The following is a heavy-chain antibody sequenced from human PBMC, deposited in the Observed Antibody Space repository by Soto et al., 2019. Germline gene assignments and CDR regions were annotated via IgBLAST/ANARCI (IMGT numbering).Heavy chain of an antibody. V-gene: IGHV2-5*01. CDR1: GFSLSTSGVG. CDR2: IYWNDDK. Sequence: SGPTLVNPTQTLTLTCTFSGFSLSTSGVGVGWIRQPPGKALEWLVLIYWNDDKRYSPSLKSRLTITKDTSKNQVVLTMTNMDPVDTATYYCAHSTYYYYDSSGYYFDYWGQGTLVTVSS. CDR3: AHSTYYYYDSSGYYFDY. J-gene: IGHJ4*02. D-gene: IGHD3-22*01.